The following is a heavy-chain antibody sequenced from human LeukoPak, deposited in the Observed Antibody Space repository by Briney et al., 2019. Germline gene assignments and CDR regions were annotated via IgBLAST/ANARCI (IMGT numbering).Heavy chain of an antibody. CDR3: ARDEHYYDSSGYSGFDY. D-gene: IGHD3-22*01. V-gene: IGHV3-30-3*01. CDR2: ISYDGSNK. CDR1: GFTFSSYA. J-gene: IGHJ4*02. Sequence: GGSLRLSCAASGFTFSSYAMHWVRQAPGKGLEWVAVISYDGSNKYYADSVKGRFTISRDNSKNTLYLQMNSLRAEDTAVYYCARDEHYYDSSGYSGFDYWGQGTLVTVSS.